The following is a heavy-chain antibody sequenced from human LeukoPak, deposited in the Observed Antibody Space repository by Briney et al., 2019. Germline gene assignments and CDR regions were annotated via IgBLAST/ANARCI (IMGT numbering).Heavy chain of an antibody. Sequence: PGGSLRLSCAAFGFTFSSYGMHWVRQAPGKGLEGVAVISYDGSNKYYADSVKGRFTISRDNSKNTLYLQMNSLRAEDTAVYYCAKSIRGGFGDSAGPYYYYGMDVWGQGTTVTVSS. D-gene: IGHD3-10*01. CDR3: AKSIRGGFGDSAGPYYYYGMDV. CDR1: GFTFSSYG. J-gene: IGHJ6*02. CDR2: ISYDGSNK. V-gene: IGHV3-30*18.